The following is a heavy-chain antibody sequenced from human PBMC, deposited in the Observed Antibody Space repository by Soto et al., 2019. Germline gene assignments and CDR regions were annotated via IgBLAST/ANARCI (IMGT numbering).Heavy chain of an antibody. CDR3: AKDSGRGSADYYFDY. V-gene: IGHV3-30*18. J-gene: IGHJ4*02. D-gene: IGHD3-10*01. CDR2: ISYDGGDK. CDR1: GFTFSSYG. Sequence: GGSLRLSCAASGFTFSSYGMHWVRQAPGKGLEWVAVISYDGGDKYYADSVKGRFTISRDNSKNTLYLQMNSLRAEDTAVYYCAKDSGRGSADYYFDYWGQGTLVTVSS.